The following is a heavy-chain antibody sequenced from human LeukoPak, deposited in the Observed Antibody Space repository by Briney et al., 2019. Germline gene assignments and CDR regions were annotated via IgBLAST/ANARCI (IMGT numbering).Heavy chain of an antibody. CDR2: ISGSGGST. D-gene: IGHD6-19*01. CDR1: GFTFSSYA. V-gene: IGHV3-23*01. Sequence: GRSLRLSCAASGFTFSSYAMSWVRQAPGKGLEWVSAISGSGGSTYYADSVKGRFTISRDNSKNTLYLQMNSLRAEDTAVYYCAKTDADWLVHDYWGQGTLVTVSS. J-gene: IGHJ4*02. CDR3: AKTDADWLVHDY.